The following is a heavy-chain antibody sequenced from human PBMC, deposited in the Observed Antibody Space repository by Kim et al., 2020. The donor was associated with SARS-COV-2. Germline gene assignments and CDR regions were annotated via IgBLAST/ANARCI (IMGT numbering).Heavy chain of an antibody. CDR3: SRHALIGELLNLFDP. Sequence: SETLSLTCTVSGGSIGSTSYYWDWIRQPPGKGLEWIATIYYSGSTYYNPSLKSRVTISVDTSKNQFSLKLSSVTAADTALYYCSRHALIGELLNLFDPWG. D-gene: IGHD3-10*01. CDR1: GGSIGSTSYY. J-gene: IGHJ5*02. V-gene: IGHV4-39*01. CDR2: IYYSGST.